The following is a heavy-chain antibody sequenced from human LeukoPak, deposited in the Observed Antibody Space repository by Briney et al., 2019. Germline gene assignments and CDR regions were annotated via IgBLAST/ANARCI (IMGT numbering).Heavy chain of an antibody. CDR3: ARDGNLVKYLY. J-gene: IGHJ4*02. Sequence: SETLSLTCTVSGGSISSSSYYWGWIRQPPGKGLEWIGSIYYSGSTYYNPSLKSRVTISVDTSKNQFSLKLSSVTAADTAVYYCARDGNLVKYLYWGQGTLVTVSS. V-gene: IGHV4-39*02. CDR2: IYYSGST. CDR1: GGSISSSSYY. D-gene: IGHD3-9*01.